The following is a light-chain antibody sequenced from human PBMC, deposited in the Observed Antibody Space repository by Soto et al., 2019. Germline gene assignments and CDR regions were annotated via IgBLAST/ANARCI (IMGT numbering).Light chain of an antibody. CDR2: SAS. V-gene: IGKV3-15*01. J-gene: IGKJ5*01. CDR1: QSVSSN. Sequence: EIVMMQSPATLSVSPGERATLSCRASQSVSSNLAWYQQKPGQAPRLLIYSASTRATGIPARFSGSGSGTEFTLTISSLQSEDFAVYYCQQYNNWLITFGQGTRLEIK. CDR3: QQYNNWLIT.